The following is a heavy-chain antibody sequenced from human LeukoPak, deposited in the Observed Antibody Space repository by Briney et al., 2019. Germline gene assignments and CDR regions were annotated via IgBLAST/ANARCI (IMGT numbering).Heavy chain of an antibody. Sequence: ASVKVSCKASGYTFTSYYMHWVRQAPGQGLEWMGIINPSGGSTSYAQKFQGRVTMTRDMSTSTVYMELSSLRSKDTAVYYCARSRGRSTSRIVELWFDPWGQGTLVTVSS. CDR2: INPSGGST. CDR3: ARSRGRSTSRIVELWFDP. CDR1: GYTFTSYY. D-gene: IGHD2-2*01. J-gene: IGHJ5*02. V-gene: IGHV1-46*01.